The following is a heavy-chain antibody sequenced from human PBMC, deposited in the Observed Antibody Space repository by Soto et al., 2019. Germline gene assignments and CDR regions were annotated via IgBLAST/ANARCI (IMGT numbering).Heavy chain of an antibody. D-gene: IGHD2-2*02. Sequence: PSQTLSLTCAISGDSVSSNSAARNWIRQSPSRGLEWLGRTYYRSKWYNDYAVSVKSRITINPDTSKNQFSLQLNSVTPEDTAVYYCARVISDIVVVPAAIPRGYYYYYGMDVWGQGTTVTVSS. J-gene: IGHJ6*02. CDR2: TYYRSKWYN. CDR1: GDSVSSNSAA. V-gene: IGHV6-1*01. CDR3: ARVISDIVVVPAAIPRGYYYYYGMDV.